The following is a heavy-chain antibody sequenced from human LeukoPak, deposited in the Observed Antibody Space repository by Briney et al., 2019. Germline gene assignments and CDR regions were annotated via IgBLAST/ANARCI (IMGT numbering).Heavy chain of an antibody. J-gene: IGHJ6*03. Sequence: ASVKVSCKASGYTFTSYGISWVRQAPGQGLEWMGWISAYNGNTNYAQKLQGRVTMTTDTSTSTAYMELSRLRSDDTAVYYCARAGLGYSSSWDYYYYMDVWGKGTTVTVSS. CDR1: GYTFTSYG. V-gene: IGHV1-18*01. CDR3: ARAGLGYSSSWDYYYYMDV. D-gene: IGHD6-13*01. CDR2: ISAYNGNT.